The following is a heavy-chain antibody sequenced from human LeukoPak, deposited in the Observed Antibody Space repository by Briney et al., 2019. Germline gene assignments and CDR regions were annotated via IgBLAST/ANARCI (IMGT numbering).Heavy chain of an antibody. CDR1: GFTFSSYA. V-gene: IGHV3-23*01. CDR2: IGSGGLGT. Sequence: TGGSLRLSCAASGFTFSSYAMSWVRQAPGKGLEWVAAIGSGGLGTHYADSVKGRFTISRDGSKNTLYLQMNSLRAEDTAVYYCARPFIPVAGTRWFDPWGQGTLVTVSS. J-gene: IGHJ5*02. D-gene: IGHD6-19*01. CDR3: ARPFIPVAGTRWFDP.